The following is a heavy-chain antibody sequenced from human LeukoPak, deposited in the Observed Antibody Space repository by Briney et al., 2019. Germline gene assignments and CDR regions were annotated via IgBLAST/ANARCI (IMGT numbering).Heavy chain of an antibody. CDR3: ASSGSLAARPVGGYYYYYMDV. V-gene: IGHV4-38-2*02. D-gene: IGHD6-6*01. Sequence: SETLSLTCTVSGYSISSGYYWGWIRQAPGKGLEWIGSIYNSGSTYYNPSLKSRVTISVDMSKNQFSLKLSSVTAADTAVYYCASSGSLAARPVGGYYYYYMDVWGKGTTVTVSS. J-gene: IGHJ6*03. CDR2: IYNSGST. CDR1: GYSISSGYY.